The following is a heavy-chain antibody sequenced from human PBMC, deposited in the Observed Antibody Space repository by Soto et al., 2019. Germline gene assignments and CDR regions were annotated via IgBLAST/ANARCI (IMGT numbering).Heavy chain of an antibody. J-gene: IGHJ4*02. CDR1: SGSISSSNW. Sequence: QVQLQESGPGLVKPSGTLSLTCAVSSGSISSSNWWSWVRQPPGKGLEWIGEIYHSGSTNYNPSLKSRVTISVDKSKNQFSLKLSSVTAADTAVYYCATYGGCSGGSCYSAFDYWGQGTLVTVSS. CDR2: IYHSGST. D-gene: IGHD2-15*01. CDR3: ATYGGCSGGSCYSAFDY. V-gene: IGHV4-4*02.